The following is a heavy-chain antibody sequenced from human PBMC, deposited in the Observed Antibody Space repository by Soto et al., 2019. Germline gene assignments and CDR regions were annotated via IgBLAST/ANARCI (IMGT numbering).Heavy chain of an antibody. V-gene: IGHV3-30*18. D-gene: IGHD3-22*01. J-gene: IGHJ6*02. CDR1: GFTFSRYG. CDR2: ISYDGSNK. Sequence: GGSLRLSCAASGFTFSRYGMHWVRLAPGKGLEWVTVISYDGSNKHYADSVKGRFTTSRDNSKNTLYLEMNSLRPEDTAVYYCAKSSYYDTSGYPGAYYYGVDVWGQGTTVTVSS. CDR3: AKSSYYDTSGYPGAYYYGVDV.